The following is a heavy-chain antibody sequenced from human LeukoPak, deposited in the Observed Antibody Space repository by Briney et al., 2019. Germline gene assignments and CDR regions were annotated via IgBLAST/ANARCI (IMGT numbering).Heavy chain of an antibody. CDR2: ISYDANSK. CDR1: GFAFSSYA. V-gene: IGHV3-30*04. D-gene: IGHD2-15*01. J-gene: IGHJ4*02. CDR3: AKWSRWYFDY. Sequence: GGSLRLSCTASGFAFSSYAMHWVRQAPGKGLEWVAVISYDANSKYYTDSVKGRFTVSRDNSKNTLYLQMNSLRAEDTAVYYCAKWSRWYFDYWGQGTLVTVSS.